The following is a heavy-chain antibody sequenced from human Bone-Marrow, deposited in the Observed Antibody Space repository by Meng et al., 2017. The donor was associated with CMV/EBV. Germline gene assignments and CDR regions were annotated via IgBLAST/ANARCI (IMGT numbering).Heavy chain of an antibody. D-gene: IGHD4-23*01. CDR3: ANSPVALY. CDR2: IYSGGST. J-gene: IGHJ4*02. Sequence: GGSLRLSCAASGFTVSSNYMSWVRQAPGKGLEWVSVIYSGGSTYYADSVKGRFTISRDNAKKSMYLQMHSLKAEDTAMYYCANSPVALYWGQGTLVTVSS. CDR1: GFTVSSNY. V-gene: IGHV3-66*01.